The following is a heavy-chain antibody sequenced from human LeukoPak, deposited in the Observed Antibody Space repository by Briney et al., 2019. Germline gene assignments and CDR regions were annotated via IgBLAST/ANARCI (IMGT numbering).Heavy chain of an antibody. J-gene: IGHJ4*02. CDR3: ARFKGGTGFDY. CDR2: IYYSGST. Sequence: SETLSLTCTVSGGSISSSSYYWGWIRQPPGKGLEWIGSIYYSGSTYYNPSLKSRVTISVDPSKNQFSLDVTSVTAADTGLFYCARFKGGTGFDYWGRGILVIVS. V-gene: IGHV4-39*01. D-gene: IGHD1-26*01. CDR1: GGSISSSSYY.